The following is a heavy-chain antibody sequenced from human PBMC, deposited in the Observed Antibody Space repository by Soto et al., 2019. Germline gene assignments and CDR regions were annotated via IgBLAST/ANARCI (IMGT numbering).Heavy chain of an antibody. CDR2: IDTSGNT. Sequence: LSLTCTVSGGSTSTYYWSWIRQPAGKGLEWIGRIDTSGNTNYNPSLKSRVTMSVDTSKKQFSLKLTSVTAADTAVYYCARYSSDWFQTEGMDVWGLGTTVTVSS. CDR1: GGSTSTYY. J-gene: IGHJ6*02. CDR3: ARYSSDWFQTEGMDV. V-gene: IGHV4-4*07. D-gene: IGHD6-13*01.